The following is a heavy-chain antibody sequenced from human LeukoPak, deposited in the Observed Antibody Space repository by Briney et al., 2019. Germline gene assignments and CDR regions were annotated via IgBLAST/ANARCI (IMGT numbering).Heavy chain of an antibody. CDR1: GGTFSSYA. V-gene: IGHV1-69*05. CDR3: ASGSSSSWSHYYYYYYMTS. D-gene: IGHD6-13*01. Sequence: SVKVSCKASGGTFSSYAISWVRQAPGQGLEWMGGIIPIFGTANYAQKFQGRVTITTDESTSTAYMELSSLRSEDTAVYYCASGSSSSWSHYYYYYYMTSGAKGPRSPSP. J-gene: IGHJ6*03. CDR2: IIPIFGTA.